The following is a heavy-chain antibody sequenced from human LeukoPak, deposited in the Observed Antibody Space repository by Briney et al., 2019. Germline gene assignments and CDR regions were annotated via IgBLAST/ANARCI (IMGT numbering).Heavy chain of an antibody. D-gene: IGHD2-15*01. J-gene: IGHJ4*02. CDR2: IKQDGSEK. Sequence: GGSLRLSCAASGFTFSTYWMSWVRQAPGKGLEWVANIKQDGSEKTYVDSVKGRFTISRDNAKNSLYLQMNSLGAEDTAVYFCARYSTGGSYFDCWGQGTLVTVSS. CDR1: GFTFSTYW. V-gene: IGHV3-7*05. CDR3: ARYSTGGSYFDC.